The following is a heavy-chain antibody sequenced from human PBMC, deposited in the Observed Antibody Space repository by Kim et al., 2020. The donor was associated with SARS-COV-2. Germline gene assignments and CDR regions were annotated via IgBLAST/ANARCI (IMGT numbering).Heavy chain of an antibody. V-gene: IGHV3-23*02. CDR3: AKVRAGVLSYYYYGTDV. J-gene: IGHJ6*02. D-gene: IGHD2-8*02. Sequence: SVEGRFTIERDTAKNTLYLQMNNLKAEDTAVYYCAKVRAGVLSYYYYGTDVWGQETTVTVSS.